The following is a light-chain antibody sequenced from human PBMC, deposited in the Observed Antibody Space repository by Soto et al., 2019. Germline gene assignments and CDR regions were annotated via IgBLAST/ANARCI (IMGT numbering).Light chain of an antibody. J-gene: IGLJ2*01. CDR1: SSDVGGYNY. CDR3: SSSTSSSTLVV. V-gene: IGLV2-14*01. Sequence: QLVLTQPASVSGSPGQSITISCNGTSSDVGGYNYVSWYQQHPGKAPRLLIYEVSNRPSEISNRFSGSKSGSTASLTISGLRPEDEADYYCSSSTSSSTLVVFGGGTKVTVL. CDR2: EVS.